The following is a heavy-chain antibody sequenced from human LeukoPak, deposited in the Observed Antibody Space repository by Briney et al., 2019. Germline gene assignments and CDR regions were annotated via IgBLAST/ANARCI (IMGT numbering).Heavy chain of an antibody. J-gene: IGHJ4*02. D-gene: IGHD2-21*02. CDR2: IYSKDVDGTI. Sequence: GGSLRLSCAASGFTFNNAWMTWVRQAPGKGLEWVGRIYSKDVDGTIDYAAPVKGRFTISRDDPKDTLYLQMNSLKTEDTAVHYCTTTLSVTARGYWGQGTLVTVSS. V-gene: IGHV3-15*01. CDR3: TTTLSVTARGY. CDR1: GFTFNNAW.